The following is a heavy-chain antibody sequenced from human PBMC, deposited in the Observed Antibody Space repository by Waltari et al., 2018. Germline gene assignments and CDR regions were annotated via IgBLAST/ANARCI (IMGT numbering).Heavy chain of an antibody. Sequence: EVQLLESGGGLVQPGGSLRLSCAASGFTFSSYAMSWVRQAPGKGLEWVSGISGSGGSTYYADSVKGRFTISRDNAKNSLYLQMNSLRAEDTAVYYCAGHTVTTWGFDYWGQGTLVTVSS. CDR2: ISGSGGST. D-gene: IGHD4-17*01. CDR1: GFTFSSYA. CDR3: AGHTVTTWGFDY. V-gene: IGHV3-23*01. J-gene: IGHJ4*02.